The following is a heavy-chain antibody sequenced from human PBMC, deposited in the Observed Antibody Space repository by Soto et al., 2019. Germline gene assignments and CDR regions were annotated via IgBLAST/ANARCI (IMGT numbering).Heavy chain of an antibody. D-gene: IGHD6-25*01. Sequence: ASVKVSCKASGYTFTRYGISWVRQAPGQGLEWMGWISTYNGNTNYAQKLQGRVTMTKDTSTSTVYMDLRSLRSDDTAVYYCARLDSDYDYYYAMDVWGQGTTVTVS. CDR3: ARLDSDYDYYYAMDV. CDR1: GYTFTRYG. J-gene: IGHJ6*02. V-gene: IGHV1-18*01. CDR2: ISTYNGNT.